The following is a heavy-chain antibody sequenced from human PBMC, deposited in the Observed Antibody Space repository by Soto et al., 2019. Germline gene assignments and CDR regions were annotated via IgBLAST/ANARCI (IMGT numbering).Heavy chain of an antibody. D-gene: IGHD3-3*01. Sequence: QVLLVQSGAEVKKPGSSVKVSCKASGGSFSTYAINWLRQAPGQGLEWMGGIIPLFGTENYAKNFQDRFTFTADKSTTTGYMEGRRLRSEDTAVCYCATGFWSGPIAHYFDYWGQGTLVTVSS. CDR3: ATGFWSGPIAHYFDY. V-gene: IGHV1-69*06. J-gene: IGHJ4*01. CDR2: IIPLFGTE. CDR1: GGSFSTYA.